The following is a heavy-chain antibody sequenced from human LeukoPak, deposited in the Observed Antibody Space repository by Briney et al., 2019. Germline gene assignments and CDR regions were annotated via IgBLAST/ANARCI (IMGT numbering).Heavy chain of an antibody. J-gene: IGHJ3*02. Sequence: PSETLSLTCTVSGGSISSGSYYWNWIRQPAGKGLERIGRFYSSGSTNYNPSLKSRVTISVDTSKNQFSLKLSSVTAADTAVYYCASLGAFDIWGQGTMVTVSS. D-gene: IGHD3-16*01. V-gene: IGHV4-61*02. CDR2: FYSSGST. CDR3: ASLGAFDI. CDR1: GGSISSGSYY.